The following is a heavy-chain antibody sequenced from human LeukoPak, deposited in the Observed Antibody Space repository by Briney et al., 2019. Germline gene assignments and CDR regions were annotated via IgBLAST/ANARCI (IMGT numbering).Heavy chain of an antibody. CDR2: IYYSGST. CDR1: GGSISSGGYY. J-gene: IGHJ2*01. Sequence: PSQTLSLTCTVSGGSISSGGYYWSWIRQHTGKGLEWIGYIYYSGSTYYNPSLKSRVTISVDTSKNQFSLKLSSVTAADTAVYYCARERGYCSGGSCYHLWYFDLWGRGTLVTVSS. CDR3: ARERGYCSGGSCYHLWYFDL. V-gene: IGHV4-31*03. D-gene: IGHD2-15*01.